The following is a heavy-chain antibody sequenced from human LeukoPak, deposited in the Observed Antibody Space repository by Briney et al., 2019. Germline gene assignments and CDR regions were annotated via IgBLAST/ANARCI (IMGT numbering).Heavy chain of an antibody. V-gene: IGHV3-7*01. CDR2: IKEDGSRA. D-gene: IGHD3-10*01. CDR3: ASDRAFSQFDY. CDR1: GFSFSTYW. J-gene: IGHJ4*02. Sequence: PGGSLRLSCGASGFSFSTYWMGWVRQAPGKGLEWVASIKEDGSRADYVDSVRGRFTVSRDNTKNSLFLQMNSLRVDDTAVYYCASDRAFSQFDYWGQGTLVTVSS.